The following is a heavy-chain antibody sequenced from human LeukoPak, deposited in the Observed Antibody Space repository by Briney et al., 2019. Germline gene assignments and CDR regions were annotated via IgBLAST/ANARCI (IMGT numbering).Heavy chain of an antibody. J-gene: IGHJ3*02. CDR3: ATSTAAGTNAFDI. Sequence: SQTLSLTCVISGDSFSSNSAAWNWLRQSPSRGLEWLGRTYYRSKWYNDYAVSVKSRINISPDTSKNQFSLQLNSVTPEDTAVYYCATSTAAGTNAFDIWGQGTMVTVSS. D-gene: IGHD6-13*01. V-gene: IGHV6-1*01. CDR1: GDSFSSNSAA. CDR2: TYYRSKWYN.